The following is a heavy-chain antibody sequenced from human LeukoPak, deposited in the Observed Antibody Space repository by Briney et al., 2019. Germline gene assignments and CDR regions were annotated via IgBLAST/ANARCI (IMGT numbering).Heavy chain of an antibody. CDR3: ARGSKSYGDYIRSRIYYFDY. Sequence: GGSLRLSCAASGFTFSSYAMHWVRQAPGKGLEWVAVISYDGSNKYYADSVKGRFTISRDNSKNTLYLQMNSLRAEDTTVYYCARGSKSYGDYIRSRIYYFDYWGQGTLVTVSS. CDR2: ISYDGSNK. CDR1: GFTFSSYA. D-gene: IGHD4-17*01. V-gene: IGHV3-30*04. J-gene: IGHJ4*02.